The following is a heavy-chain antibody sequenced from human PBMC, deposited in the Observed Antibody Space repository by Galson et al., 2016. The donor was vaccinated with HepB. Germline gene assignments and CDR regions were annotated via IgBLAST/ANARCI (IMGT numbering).Heavy chain of an antibody. J-gene: IGHJ4*02. D-gene: IGHD2-15*01. Sequence: CAISGDSVSSKSAAWNWIRHSPSRGLKWLGRTYHTSNWYSDYAVSVKSRITISPDTSKNQFSLQLNSVTPEDTAVYYCARGHLVVPFSFYFDYWGQGSLVTVSS. V-gene: IGHV6-1*01. CDR3: ARGHLVVPFSFYFDY. CDR2: TYHTSNWYS. CDR1: GDSVSSKSAA.